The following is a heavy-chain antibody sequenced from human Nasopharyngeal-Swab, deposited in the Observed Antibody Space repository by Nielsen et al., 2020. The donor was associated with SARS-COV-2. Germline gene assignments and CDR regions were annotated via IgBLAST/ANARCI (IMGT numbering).Heavy chain of an antibody. CDR2: INPGNGNT. CDR3: ARDLGGYYYYMDV. Sequence: WVRQAPGQRLEWMGWINPGNGNTKYSQEFQGRVTITRDTPASTAYMELSSLRSEDTAIYYCARDLGGYYYYMDVWGKGTTVTV. D-gene: IGHD3-16*01. V-gene: IGHV1-3*01. J-gene: IGHJ6*03.